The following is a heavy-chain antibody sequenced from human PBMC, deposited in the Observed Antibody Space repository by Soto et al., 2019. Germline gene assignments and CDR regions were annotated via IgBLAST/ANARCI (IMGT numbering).Heavy chain of an antibody. D-gene: IGHD2-15*01. CDR2: INAGNGNT. V-gene: IGHV1-3*01. Sequence: QVPLVQSGAEVKKPGASVKVSCKTSGYTFTTYAIHWVRQAPGQRPEWMGWINAGNGNTRYSQQFQGRVTITSDTSASTAYMEVSSLTSEDTALYYCARAGEDCSGGICHVFDYWGQGTLVTVSS. CDR3: ARAGEDCSGGICHVFDY. J-gene: IGHJ4*02. CDR1: GYTFTTYA.